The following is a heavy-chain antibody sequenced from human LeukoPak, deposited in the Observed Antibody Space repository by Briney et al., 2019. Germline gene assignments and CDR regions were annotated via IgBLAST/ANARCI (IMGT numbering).Heavy chain of an antibody. CDR2: IYWDDDR. CDR3: AHRKNYYDSSVFDY. Sequence: SGPTLVNPTQTLTLTCTFSGVSLNTRGVGVGWIRQPPGRALEWLALIYWDDDRRYSPSLKSRLTITKDTSRNQVVLTMTDMDPVDTATYFCAHRKNYYDSSVFDYCGQGTLVTVSS. CDR1: GVSLNTRGVG. J-gene: IGHJ4*02. V-gene: IGHV2-5*02. D-gene: IGHD3-22*01.